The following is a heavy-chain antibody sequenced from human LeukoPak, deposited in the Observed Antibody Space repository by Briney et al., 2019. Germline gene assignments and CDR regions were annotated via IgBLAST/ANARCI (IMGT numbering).Heavy chain of an antibody. Sequence: SETLSLTCTVSGYSISSGYYWGWIRQPPGKGLEWIGSIYHSGSTYYNPSLKSRVTISVDTSKNQFSLKLSSATAADTAVYYCARGPPRKYYYDSSGYLFDYWGQGTLVTVSS. CDR3: ARGPPRKYYYDSSGYLFDY. D-gene: IGHD3-22*01. V-gene: IGHV4-38-2*02. CDR2: IYHSGST. CDR1: GYSISSGYY. J-gene: IGHJ4*02.